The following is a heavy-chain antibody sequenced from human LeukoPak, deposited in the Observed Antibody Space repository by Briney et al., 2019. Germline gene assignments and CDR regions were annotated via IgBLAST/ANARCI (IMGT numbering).Heavy chain of an antibody. CDR2: ISSSGSTI. J-gene: IGHJ3*02. CDR1: GFTFSSYE. Sequence: PGGSLRLSCAASGFTFSSYEMNWVRQAPGKRLEWVSYISSSGSTIYYADSVKGRFTISRDNAKNSLYLQMNSLRAEDTAVYYCARALHRYCSSTSCYVWRAFDIWGQGTMVTVSS. V-gene: IGHV3-48*03. CDR3: ARALHRYCSSTSCYVWRAFDI. D-gene: IGHD2-2*01.